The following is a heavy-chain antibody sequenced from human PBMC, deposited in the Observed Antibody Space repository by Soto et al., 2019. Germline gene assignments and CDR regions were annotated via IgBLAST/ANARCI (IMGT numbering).Heavy chain of an antibody. D-gene: IGHD1-1*01. Sequence: ASVKVSCKASGYTFTSYAMHWVRQAPGQRLEWMGWINAGNGNTKYSQKFQGRVTITRDTSASTAYMELSSLRSEETAVYYCAPRYNWNDGLLDYWGPRTLVPVSS. J-gene: IGHJ4*02. CDR1: GYTFTSYA. V-gene: IGHV1-3*01. CDR3: APRYNWNDGLLDY. CDR2: INAGNGNT.